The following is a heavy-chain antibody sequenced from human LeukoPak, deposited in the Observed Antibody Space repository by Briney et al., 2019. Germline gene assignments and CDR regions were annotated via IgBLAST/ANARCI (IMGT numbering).Heavy chain of an antibody. Sequence: PSEALSLTCTVSGGSISSSSYYWSWIRQPPGKGLEWIGYIYYSGSTNYNPSLKSRVTISVDTSKNQFSLKLSSVTAADTAVYYCARHLQDDILTWGDAFDIWGQGTMVTVSS. D-gene: IGHD3-9*01. CDR3: ARHLQDDILTWGDAFDI. V-gene: IGHV4-61*05. J-gene: IGHJ3*02. CDR2: IYYSGST. CDR1: GGSISSSSYY.